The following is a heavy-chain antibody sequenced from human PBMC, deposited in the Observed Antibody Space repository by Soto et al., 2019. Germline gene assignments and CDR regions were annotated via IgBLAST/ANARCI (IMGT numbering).Heavy chain of an antibody. CDR1: GDSVSSNIAA. J-gene: IGHJ4*02. V-gene: IGHV6-1*01. CDR2: TYYRSKWYQ. Sequence: QSLSLTCAISGDSVSSNIAAWNWIRQSPSRGLEWLGRTYYRSKWYQDYAVSMRGRITISPDTSKNQVSLQLNSVTPEDAAVYYCARVGDNTGWFDYWGQGTLVTVSS. D-gene: IGHD6-19*01. CDR3: ARVGDNTGWFDY.